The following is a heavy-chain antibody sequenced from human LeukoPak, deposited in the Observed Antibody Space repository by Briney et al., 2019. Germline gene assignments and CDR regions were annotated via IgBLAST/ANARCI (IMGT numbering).Heavy chain of an antibody. D-gene: IGHD2-2*01. CDR1: GFAFDEHG. CDR2: INWSGGST. V-gene: IGHV3-20*04. J-gene: IGHJ4*02. CDR3: ARAPITSPFYFDY. Sequence: GGSLRLSCTASGFAFDEHGMSWVRQVPGKGLGWVSGINWSGGSTGYADPLRGRFTISRDNAKNSLYLQMDILRAEDTAFYYCARAPITSPFYFDYWGQGTLVTVSS.